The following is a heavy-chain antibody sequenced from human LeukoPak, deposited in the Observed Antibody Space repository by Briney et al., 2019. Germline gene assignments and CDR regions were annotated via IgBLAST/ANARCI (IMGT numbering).Heavy chain of an antibody. J-gene: IGHJ4*02. V-gene: IGHV1-46*01. CDR1: GYTFTGYY. CDR2: INPSGGST. D-gene: IGHD3-10*01. CDR3: ARDPATVYGSGGGEWVDY. Sequence: ASVKVSCKVSGYTFTGYYMHWVRQAPGQGLEWMGIINPSGGSTSYAQKFQGRVTMTRDTSASTVYMELSSLRSEDTAVYYCARDPATVYGSGGGEWVDYWGQGTLVTVSS.